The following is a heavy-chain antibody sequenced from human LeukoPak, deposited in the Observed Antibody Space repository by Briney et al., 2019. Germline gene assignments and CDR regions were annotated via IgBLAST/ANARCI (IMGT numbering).Heavy chain of an antibody. D-gene: IGHD3-22*01. CDR1: GYTFTSYD. V-gene: IGHV1-8*03. J-gene: IGHJ4*02. CDR2: MNPNSGNT. Sequence: ASVKVSCKASGYTFTSYDINWVRQATGQGLEWMGWMNPNSGNTGYAQKFQGRVTITRNTSISTAYMELSSLRAEDTAVYYCARSRSGYYEDYWGQGTLVTASS. CDR3: ARSRSGYYEDY.